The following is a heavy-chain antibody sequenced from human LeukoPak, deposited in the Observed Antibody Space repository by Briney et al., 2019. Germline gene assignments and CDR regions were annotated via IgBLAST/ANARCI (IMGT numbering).Heavy chain of an antibody. CDR3: ARSSRGIAAAGTPKFGY. CDR2: INTNTGNP. V-gene: IGHV7-4-1*02. Sequence: SVKVSCKSSGYTFTSYAMNWVRQAPGQGLEWMGWINTNTGNPTYAQGFTGRFVFSLDTFVSTAYLQISSLKAEDTAVYYCARSSRGIAAAGTPKFGYWGQGTLVTVSS. J-gene: IGHJ4*02. CDR1: GYTFTSYA. D-gene: IGHD6-13*01.